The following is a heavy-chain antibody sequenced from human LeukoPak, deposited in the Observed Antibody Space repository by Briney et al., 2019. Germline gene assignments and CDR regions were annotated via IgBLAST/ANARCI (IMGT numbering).Heavy chain of an antibody. V-gene: IGHV4-59*01. J-gene: IGHJ4*02. CDR2: ISYSGST. Sequence: PSDTLSLTCTVSGPSISSYYWSWIRQPPGKGLEWIGYISYSGSTNYNPSLKSRVTISVDTSKNQLSLKLSSVTAADTAVYYCAKETFAVDYWGQGTLVTVSS. CDR3: AKETFAVDY. CDR1: GPSISSYY.